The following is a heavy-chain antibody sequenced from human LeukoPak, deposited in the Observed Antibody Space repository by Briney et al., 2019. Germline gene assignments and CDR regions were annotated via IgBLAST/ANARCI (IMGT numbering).Heavy chain of an antibody. D-gene: IGHD6-13*01. CDR1: GGSINNYY. J-gene: IGHJ4*02. V-gene: IGHV4-59*01. Sequence: SETLSLTCTVSGGSINNYYWSWIRQPPGKGLEWIGNIYYSGSTIYDPSLKSRVTISLDTSKNQFSLKLNSVTAADTAVYYCAREGYSSSWYVDYWGQGTLVTASS. CDR2: IYYSGST. CDR3: AREGYSSSWYVDY.